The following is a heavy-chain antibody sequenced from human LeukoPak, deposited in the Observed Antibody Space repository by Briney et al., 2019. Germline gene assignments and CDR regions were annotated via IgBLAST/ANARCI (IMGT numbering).Heavy chain of an antibody. CDR1: GGSISSSNW. Sequence: PSETLSLTCAVSGGSISSSNWWSWVRQPPGKGLEWIGEIYHSGSTNYNPSLKSRVTISVDKSKNQFSLNLISVAAADTAIYFCASQGGLRNDFWGQGTLVTVSS. J-gene: IGHJ4*02. D-gene: IGHD2-15*01. V-gene: IGHV4-4*02. CDR3: ASQGGLRNDF. CDR2: IYHSGST.